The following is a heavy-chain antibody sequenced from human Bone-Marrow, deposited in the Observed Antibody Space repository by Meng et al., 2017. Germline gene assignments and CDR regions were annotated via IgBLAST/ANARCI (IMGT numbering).Heavy chain of an antibody. Sequence: VQLREAGPGLVKPPVPLSLTCGVSGGSVSISHWWTWVRQSPGRGLEWIGEIYHSGTTNYNPSLKSRVTISVDKSRNLFSLNLSSVTAADTAMYYCARENQGGIVEGGPTYYFDYWGQGALVTVSS. D-gene: IGHD6-13*01. J-gene: IGHJ4*02. CDR3: ARENQGGIVEGGPTYYFDY. V-gene: IGHV4-4*03. CDR1: GGSVSISHW. CDR2: IYHSGTT.